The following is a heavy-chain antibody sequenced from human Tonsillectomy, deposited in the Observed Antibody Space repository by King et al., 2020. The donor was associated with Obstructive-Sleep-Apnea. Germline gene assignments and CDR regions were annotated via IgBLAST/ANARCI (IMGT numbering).Heavy chain of an antibody. Sequence: VQLQESGPGLVKPSQTLSLTCTVSGGSISSGGYYWNWIRQHPGKGLEWIGYINYSGSTYYNPSPKSRVTISIDTSKNQFSLKLSSVTVADTAVFYCARDQGSYGSGSYNWFDPWGQGSLVTVSS. CDR3: ARDQGSYGSGSYNWFDP. J-gene: IGHJ5*02. CDR2: INYSGST. D-gene: IGHD3-10*01. CDR1: GGSISSGGYY. V-gene: IGHV4-31*03.